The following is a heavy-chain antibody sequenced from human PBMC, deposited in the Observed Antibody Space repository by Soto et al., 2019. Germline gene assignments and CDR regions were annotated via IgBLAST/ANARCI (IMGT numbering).Heavy chain of an antibody. CDR1: GFTFGSYA. CDR3: AKRSSSSTFDY. Sequence: GGSLRLSCAASGFTFGSYAMSWVRQAPGKGLEWVSVISGSDDSTYYADSVKGRFTISRDNSKNTLYLQMNSLRAEDTAVYYCAKRSSSSTFDYWGQGTLVTVSS. J-gene: IGHJ4*02. D-gene: IGHD6-6*01. V-gene: IGHV3-23*01. CDR2: ISGSDDST.